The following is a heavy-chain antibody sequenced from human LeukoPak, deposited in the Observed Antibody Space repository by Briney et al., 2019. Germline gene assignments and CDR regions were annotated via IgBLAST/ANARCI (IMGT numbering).Heavy chain of an antibody. V-gene: IGHV3-7*04. CDR2: IKQDGSEK. J-gene: IGHJ5*02. Sequence: PGGSLRLSCAASGFTFSSYWMSWVRQAPGKGLEWVANIKQDGSEKYYVDSLKGRFTISRDNAKNSLYLQMNSLRAEDTAVYYCARGSGYSSDNWFDPWGQGTLVTVSS. D-gene: IGHD6-19*01. CDR3: ARGSGYSSDNWFDP. CDR1: GFTFSSYW.